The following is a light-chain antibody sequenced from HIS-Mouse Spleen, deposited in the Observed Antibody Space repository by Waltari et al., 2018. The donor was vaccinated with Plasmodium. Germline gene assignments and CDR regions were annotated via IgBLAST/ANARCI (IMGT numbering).Light chain of an antibody. CDR3: SSYAGSNNLV. CDR1: SSAVGGSNY. V-gene: IGLV2-8*01. Sequence: QSALTQPPSASGSPGQSVTISCPGTSSAVGGSNYVSWYQQPPGKAPKLMIYEVSKRPSGVPDRFSGSKSGNTASLTVSGLQAEDEADYYCSSYAGSNNLVFGGGTKLTVL. J-gene: IGLJ2*01. CDR2: EVS.